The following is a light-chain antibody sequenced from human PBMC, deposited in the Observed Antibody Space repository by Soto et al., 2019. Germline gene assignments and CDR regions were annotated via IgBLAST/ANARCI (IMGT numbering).Light chain of an antibody. J-gene: IGKJ5*01. CDR1: QSFRGL. CDR2: DAY. CDR3: QQRHMWPIT. V-gene: IGKV3-11*01. Sequence: EVVLTQSPVTLSLSPGERATLSCRASQSFRGLLAGYQQKPGQAPRLLIYDAYNRATGIPPRFSGSGSGTDFTLTISSLKPEDSAVYYCQQRHMWPITFGQGTRLEI.